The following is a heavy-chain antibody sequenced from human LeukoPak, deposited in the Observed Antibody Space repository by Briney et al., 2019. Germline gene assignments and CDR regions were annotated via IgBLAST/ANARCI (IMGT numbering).Heavy chain of an antibody. CDR1: GFTVSSNF. D-gene: IGHD3-9*01. CDR2: IYSGGST. CDR3: ALGLVTDY. J-gene: IGHJ4*02. V-gene: IGHV3-66*01. Sequence: PGGSLRLSCAASGFTVSSNFVSGVRQAPGKGLEWVSVIYSGGSTYYADSVKGRFTISRDNTKDTLYLQMHSLRVEDIAVYYCALGLVTDYWGQGTLVTVSS.